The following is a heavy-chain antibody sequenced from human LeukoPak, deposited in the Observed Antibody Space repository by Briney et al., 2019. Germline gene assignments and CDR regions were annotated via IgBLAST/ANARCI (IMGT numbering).Heavy chain of an antibody. CDR1: GDSISSYY. CDR2: IYYSGST. V-gene: IGHV4-59*01. J-gene: IGHJ6*02. CDR3: ARGSSPGLGMDV. D-gene: IGHD6-6*01. Sequence: SETLSLTCTISGDSISSYYWSWIRQPPGKGLEWIGYIYYSGSTNYNPSLKSRVTISVDTSNKQFSLNLSSVTAADTAVYYCARGSSPGLGMDVWGQGTTVSVSS.